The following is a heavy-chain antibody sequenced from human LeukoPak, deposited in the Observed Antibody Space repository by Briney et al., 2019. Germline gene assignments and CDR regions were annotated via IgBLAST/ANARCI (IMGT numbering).Heavy chain of an antibody. CDR3: AREEGDDAFDF. D-gene: IGHD3-16*01. J-gene: IGHJ3*01. CDR1: GYFINSGGYF. Sequence: SETLSLTCTVSGYFINSGGYFWRWLRQHPGKGLEWIGYIHNTGTTYYNPSLKSRVSISVDTSKNQFSLKLRSVTAADTAVYFCAREEGDDAFDFWSQGTLVTVSS. V-gene: IGHV4-31*03. CDR2: IHNTGTT.